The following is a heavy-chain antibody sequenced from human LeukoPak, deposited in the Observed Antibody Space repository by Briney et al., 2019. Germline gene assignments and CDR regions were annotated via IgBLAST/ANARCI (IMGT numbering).Heavy chain of an antibody. D-gene: IGHD6-19*01. CDR3: ARGQPQRYSSGWYVNWFDP. Sequence: PSETLSLTCTVPGASISSSYWSWIRQPPRKGLEWIGYIYYSGTTKYNPSLKSRVTISVDTSKNQFSLKVNSVAAADTAVYYCARGQPQRYSSGWYVNWFDPWGQGTLVTVSS. CDR2: IYYSGTT. J-gene: IGHJ5*02. CDR1: GASISSSY. V-gene: IGHV4-59*01.